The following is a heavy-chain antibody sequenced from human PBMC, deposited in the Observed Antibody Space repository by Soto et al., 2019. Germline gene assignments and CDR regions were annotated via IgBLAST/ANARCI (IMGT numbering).Heavy chain of an antibody. CDR2: MYYSGST. CDR1: GGSISSYY. V-gene: IGHV4-59*08. D-gene: IGHD4-17*01. Sequence: TSETLSLTCTVSGGSISSYYWSWIRQPPGKGLEWIAYMYYSGSTNYNPSLKSRVTISVDTSKNQFSLKLSSVTAADTAVYYCARSTTVTRPKIFFDYWGQGVLVTVSS. CDR3: ARSTTVTRPKIFFDY. J-gene: IGHJ4*02.